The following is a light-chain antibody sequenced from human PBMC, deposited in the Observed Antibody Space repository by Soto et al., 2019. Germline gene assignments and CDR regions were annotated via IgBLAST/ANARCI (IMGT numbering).Light chain of an antibody. CDR3: AAWDASLSGHV. V-gene: IGLV1-47*02. J-gene: IGLJ1*01. CDR1: SSNIGSYP. CDR2: SDD. Sequence: QSVLTQSPYASGTRGQRFTISCYGSSSNIGSYPVYWYQQLPGTAPKRLINSDDQRPSVVPDRFSASKSGTSASLAISGLRSEDEADYYCAAWDASLSGHVFGAGTKVTVL.